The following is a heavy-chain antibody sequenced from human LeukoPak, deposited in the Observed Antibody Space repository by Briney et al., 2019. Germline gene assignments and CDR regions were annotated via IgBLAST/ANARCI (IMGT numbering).Heavy chain of an antibody. CDR3: ARVYCSGGSCYDY. D-gene: IGHD2-15*01. V-gene: IGHV1-2*02. Sequence: GASVKVSCKASGYTFTGYYMHWVRQAPGQGLEWMGWINPNSGGTNYAQKFQGSVTMTRDTSISTAYMELSRLRSDDTAVYYCARVYCSGGSCYDYWGQGTLVTVSS. CDR2: INPNSGGT. J-gene: IGHJ4*02. CDR1: GYTFTGYY.